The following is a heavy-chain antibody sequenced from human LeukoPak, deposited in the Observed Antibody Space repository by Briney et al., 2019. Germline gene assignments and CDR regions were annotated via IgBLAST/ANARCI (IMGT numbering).Heavy chain of an antibody. CDR2: IYTSGST. Sequence: SETLSLTCAVYGGSFSGYCWSWIRQPAGKGLEWIGRIYTSGSTNYNSSLKSRVTMSVDTSKNQVSLKLSSVTAADTAVYYCATGDGYNSFDYWGQGTLVTVSS. J-gene: IGHJ4*02. D-gene: IGHD5-24*01. CDR1: GGSFSGYC. V-gene: IGHV4-59*10. CDR3: ATGDGYNSFDY.